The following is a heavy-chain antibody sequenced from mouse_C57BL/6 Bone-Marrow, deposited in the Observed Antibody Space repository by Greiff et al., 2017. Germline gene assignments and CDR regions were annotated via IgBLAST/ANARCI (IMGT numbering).Heavy chain of an antibody. V-gene: IGHV1-85*01. Sequence: VQLQESGPELVKPGASVKLSCKASGYTFTSYDINWVKQRPGQGLEWIGWIYPRAGSTKYNEKFKGKATLTVDTSSSTAYMELHSLTSEDSAVYFCARGGGYYNVDDWGQGTTLTVSS. CDR1: GYTFTSYD. CDR3: ARGGGYYNVDD. CDR2: IYPRAGST. J-gene: IGHJ2*01. D-gene: IGHD2-3*01.